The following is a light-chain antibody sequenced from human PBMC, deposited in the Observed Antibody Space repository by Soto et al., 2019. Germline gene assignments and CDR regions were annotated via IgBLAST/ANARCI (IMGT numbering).Light chain of an antibody. CDR1: NIAIKS. CDR2: DDG. CDR3: QLWDSSSDHRVV. Sequence: SYELTQAASVSGAPGQTARITCGGNNIAIKSVHWYQQKPGQAPVLVVYDDGDRPSGIPERFSGSNSGNTATLTITRVEAGDEADYHCQLWDSSSDHRVVFGGGTKLTVL. J-gene: IGLJ2*01. V-gene: IGLV3-21*02.